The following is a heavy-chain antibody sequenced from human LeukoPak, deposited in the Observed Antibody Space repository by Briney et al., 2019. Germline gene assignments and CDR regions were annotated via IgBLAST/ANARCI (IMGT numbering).Heavy chain of an antibody. Sequence: PSETLSLTCTVSGYSISTGYYWDWIRQPPGKGLEWIGTFYHGGSTYYNPSLKSRVTISVDTSKNQFSLNLTSVTAADTALYYCARWGAGGDGYNYWGQGTLVTVSS. J-gene: IGHJ4*02. CDR2: FYHGGST. CDR1: GYSISTGYY. V-gene: IGHV4-38-2*02. CDR3: ARWGAGGDGYNY. D-gene: IGHD5-24*01.